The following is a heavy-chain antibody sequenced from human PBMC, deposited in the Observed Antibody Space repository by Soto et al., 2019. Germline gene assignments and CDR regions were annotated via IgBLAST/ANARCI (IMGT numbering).Heavy chain of an antibody. CDR3: ARVRDYGLRFDY. V-gene: IGHV1-2*02. Sequence: QVQLVQSGAEVKKPGASVKVSCKASGYTFTGYYMHWVRQAPGQGLEWMGWINPNSGGPNYAQKFQGRVTMTRDTSISTAYMELSRLRSDDTAVYYCARVRDYGLRFDYWGQGTLVTVSS. D-gene: IGHD4-17*01. J-gene: IGHJ4*02. CDR1: GYTFTGYY. CDR2: INPNSGGP.